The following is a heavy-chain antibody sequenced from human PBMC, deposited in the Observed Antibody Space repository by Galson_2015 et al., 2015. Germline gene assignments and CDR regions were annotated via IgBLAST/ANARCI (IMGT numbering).Heavy chain of an antibody. V-gene: IGHV3-33*08. Sequence: SLRLSCAASGFTFSSYGMHWVRQAPGKGLEWVAVIWYDGSNKYYADSVKGRFTISRDNSKNTLYLQMNSLRAEDTAVYYCARELSAYDFWSGVDYWGQGTLVTVSS. J-gene: IGHJ4*02. CDR2: IWYDGSNK. CDR3: ARELSAYDFWSGVDY. CDR1: GFTFSSYG. D-gene: IGHD3-3*01.